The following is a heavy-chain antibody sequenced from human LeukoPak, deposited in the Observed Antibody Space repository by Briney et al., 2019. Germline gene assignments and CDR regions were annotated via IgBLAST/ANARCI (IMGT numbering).Heavy chain of an antibody. CDR3: ARDRDGDYFTTFFDY. J-gene: IGHJ4*02. CDR1: GFTFDDCG. CDR2: ISSSSSTI. Sequence: PGGSLRLSCAASGFTFDDCGMSWVRQAPGKGLEWVSYISSSSSTIYYADSVKGRFTISRDNAKNSLYLQMNSLRAEDTAVYYCARDRDGDYFTTFFDYWGQGTLVTVSS. D-gene: IGHD4-17*01. V-gene: IGHV3-48*01.